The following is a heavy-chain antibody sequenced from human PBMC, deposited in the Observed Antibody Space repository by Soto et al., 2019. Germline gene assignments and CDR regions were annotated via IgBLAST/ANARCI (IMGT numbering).Heavy chain of an antibody. CDR2: INHSGST. CDR3: ERKSSSGLGI. V-gene: IGHV4-34*01. Sequence: QVQLQQWGAGLLKPSETLSLTCAVYGGSFSGYYWSWIRQPPGKGLEWIGEINHSGSTNYNPSLKSRVTISVDTSKNQFSLKLSSVTAADTAVYYCERKSSSGLGIWGQGTMVTVSS. CDR1: GGSFSGYY. J-gene: IGHJ3*02. D-gene: IGHD3-22*01.